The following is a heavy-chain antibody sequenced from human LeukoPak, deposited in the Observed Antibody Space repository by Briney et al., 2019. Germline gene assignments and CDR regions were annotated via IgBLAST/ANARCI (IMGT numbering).Heavy chain of an antibody. CDR2: INHSGST. CDR3: ARGGAEYYYDSSGYYYPFDY. J-gene: IGHJ4*02. CDR1: GGSFSGYY. D-gene: IGHD3-22*01. Sequence: PSETLSLTCAVYGGSFSGYYWSWIRQPPGKGLEWIGEINHSGSTNYNPSLKSRVTISVDTSKNQFSLKLSSVTAADTAVYYCARGGAEYYYDSSGYYYPFDYWGQGTLVTVSS. V-gene: IGHV4-34*01.